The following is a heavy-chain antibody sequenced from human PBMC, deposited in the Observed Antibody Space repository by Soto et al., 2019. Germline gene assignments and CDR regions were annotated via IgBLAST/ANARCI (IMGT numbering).Heavy chain of an antibody. V-gene: IGHV3-30*18. D-gene: IGHD3-10*01. Sequence: PGGSLRLSCAASGFTFSSYGMHWVRQAPGKGLEWVAVISYDGSNKYYADSGKGRLTISRENSKNTLYLPMNSLRAEDTAVYHCAKDTDYLHYYYYYGMDVWGQGTTVTVSS. CDR1: GFTFSSYG. CDR3: AKDTDYLHYYYYYGMDV. CDR2: ISYDGSNK. J-gene: IGHJ6*02.